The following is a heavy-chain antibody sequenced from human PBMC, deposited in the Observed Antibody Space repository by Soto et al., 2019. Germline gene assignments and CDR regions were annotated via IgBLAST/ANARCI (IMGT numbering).Heavy chain of an antibody. J-gene: IGHJ4*02. CDR1: GGSISSYY. CDR2: IYYSGST. D-gene: IGHD5-12*01. Sequence: LSLTCTVCGGSISSYYWSWIRQPPGKGLEWIGYIYYSGSTNYNPSLKSRVTISVDTSKNQFSLKLSSVTAADTAVYYCAREIPRGGYDWGYDYWGQGTLVTVSS. V-gene: IGHV4-59*01. CDR3: AREIPRGGYDWGYDY.